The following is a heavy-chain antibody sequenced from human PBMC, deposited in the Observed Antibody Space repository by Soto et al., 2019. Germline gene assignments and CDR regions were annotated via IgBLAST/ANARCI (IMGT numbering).Heavy chain of an antibody. D-gene: IGHD3-9*01. CDR3: AREGGGIHDILTHYYYYGMDV. CDR2: ISSSSSTI. J-gene: IGHJ6*02. V-gene: IGHV3-48*02. CDR1: GFTFSSYS. Sequence: PGGSLRLSCAASGFTFSSYSMNWVRQAPGKGLEWVSYISSSSSTIYYADSVKGRFTISRDNAKNSLYLQMNSLRDEDTAVYYCAREGGGIHDILTHYYYYGMDVWGQGTTVTVSS.